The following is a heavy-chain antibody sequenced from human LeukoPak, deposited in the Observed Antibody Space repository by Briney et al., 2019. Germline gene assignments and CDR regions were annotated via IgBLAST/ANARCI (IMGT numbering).Heavy chain of an antibody. J-gene: IGHJ4*02. CDR1: GYTFTSYA. CDR3: ARVKRHFDWLPNEYYFDY. CDR2: INAGNGNT. Sequence: ASVKVSCKASGYTFTSYAMHWVRQAPGQRLEWMGWINAGNGNTKYSQKFQGRVTITRDTSASTAYMELSSLRSEDTAVYYCARVKRHFDWLPNEYYFDYWGQGTLVTVSS. V-gene: IGHV1-3*01. D-gene: IGHD3-9*01.